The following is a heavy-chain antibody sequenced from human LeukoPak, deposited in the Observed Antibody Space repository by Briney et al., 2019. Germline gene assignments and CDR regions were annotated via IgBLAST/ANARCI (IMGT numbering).Heavy chain of an antibody. V-gene: IGHV3-66*02. CDR3: ARDQRSESYYPWGWFDP. Sequence: GGSLRLSCAASGFAVSTNYLSWVRQAPGKGLEWVSVIYSDGSTYYTDSEKGRFTIAGDNSKNTLYLQMNSVRLEDTAIYYCARDQRSESYYPWGWFDPWGQGTLVTVSS. J-gene: IGHJ5*02. CDR2: IYSDGST. CDR1: GFAVSTNY. D-gene: IGHD1-26*01.